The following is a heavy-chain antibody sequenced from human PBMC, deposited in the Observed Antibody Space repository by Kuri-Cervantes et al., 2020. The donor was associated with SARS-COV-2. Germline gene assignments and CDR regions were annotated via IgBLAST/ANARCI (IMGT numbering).Heavy chain of an antibody. CDR1: GFTFSSYG. J-gene: IGHJ3*02. V-gene: IGHV3-30*02. CDR3: AKGSPGITIFGVVIIDPSDAFDI. D-gene: IGHD3-3*01. CDR2: IRYDGSNK. Sequence: GGSLRLSCAASGFTFSSYGMHWVRQAPGKGLEWVAFIRYDGSNKYYADSVKGRFTISRDNSKNTLYLQMNSLRAEDTAVYYCAKGSPGITIFGVVIIDPSDAFDIWGQGTMVTVSS.